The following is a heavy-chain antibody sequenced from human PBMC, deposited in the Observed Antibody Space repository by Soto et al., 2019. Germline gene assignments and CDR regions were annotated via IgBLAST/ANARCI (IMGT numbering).Heavy chain of an antibody. CDR3: ARGSVPYYGSGSYYKGGNY. CDR2: MNPNSGNT. V-gene: IGHV1-8*01. CDR1: GYTFTSYD. Sequence: ASVKVSCKASGYTFTSYDINWVRQATGQGLEWMGWMNPNSGNTGYAQKFQGRVTMTRNTSISTAYMELSSLRSEDTAVYYCARGSVPYYGSGSYYKGGNYWGQGTLVTVSS. J-gene: IGHJ4*02. D-gene: IGHD3-10*01.